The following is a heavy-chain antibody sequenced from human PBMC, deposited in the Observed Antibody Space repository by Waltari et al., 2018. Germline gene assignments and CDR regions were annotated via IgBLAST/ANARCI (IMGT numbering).Heavy chain of an antibody. CDR1: GYTFTSYY. Sequence: QVQLVQSGAEVKKPGASVKVSCKASGYTFTSYYMHWVRQAPGQGLEWMGRINPRGGSTSDEQKFHGRVTMTRDTSTSTVYMELSSLRSEDTAVYYCARDLHSSSWSEDYWGQGTLVTVSS. J-gene: IGHJ4*02. D-gene: IGHD6-13*01. CDR3: ARDLHSSSWSEDY. CDR2: INPRGGST. V-gene: IGHV1-46*01.